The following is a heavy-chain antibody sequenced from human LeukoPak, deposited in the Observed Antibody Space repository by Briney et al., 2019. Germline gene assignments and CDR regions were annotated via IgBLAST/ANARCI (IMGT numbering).Heavy chain of an antibody. CDR2: IYSGGST. D-gene: IGHD2-21*02. V-gene: IGHV3-66*02. J-gene: IGHJ4*02. CDR3: ARDRAPRGDSPLYY. CDR1: GFTVSSNC. Sequence: GGSLRLSCAASGFTVSSNCMSWVRQAPGKGLEWVSVIYSGGSTYYADSVKGRFTISRDNSKNTLYLQMNSLRAEDTAVYYCARDRAPRGDSPLYYWGQGTLVTVSS.